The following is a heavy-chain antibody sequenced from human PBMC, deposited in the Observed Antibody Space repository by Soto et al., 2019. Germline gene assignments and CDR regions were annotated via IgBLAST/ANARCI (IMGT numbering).Heavy chain of an antibody. V-gene: IGHV4-59*01. CDR1: GGSISSYY. D-gene: IGHD1-26*01. J-gene: IGHJ4*02. CDR3: ARSTGGSYSFDY. Sequence: SETLSLTCTVSGGSISSYYWSWIRQPPGKGLEWIGYIYYSGSTNYNPSLKSRVTISVDTSKNQFSLKLSSVTAADTAVYYCARSTGGSYSFDYWGQGTLVTVSS. CDR2: IYYSGST.